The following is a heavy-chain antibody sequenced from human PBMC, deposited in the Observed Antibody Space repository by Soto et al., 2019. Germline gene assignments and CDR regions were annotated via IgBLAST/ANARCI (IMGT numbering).Heavy chain of an antibody. CDR2: IYYSGST. V-gene: IGHV4-59*01. J-gene: IGHJ6*02. Sequence: SETLSLTCTVSGGSISSYDWSWIRQPPGKGLEWIGYIYYSGSTNYNPSLKSRVTISVDTSKNQFSLKLSSVTAADTAVYYCARDAYYGSGSMYYYYGMDVWGQGTTVTVSS. D-gene: IGHD3-10*01. CDR3: ARDAYYGSGSMYYYYGMDV. CDR1: GGSISSYD.